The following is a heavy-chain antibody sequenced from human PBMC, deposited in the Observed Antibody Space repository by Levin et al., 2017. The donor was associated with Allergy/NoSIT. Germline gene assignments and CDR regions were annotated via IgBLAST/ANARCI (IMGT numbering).Heavy chain of an antibody. J-gene: IGHJ4*02. Sequence: GESLKISCKGSGYSFTSYWIGWVRQMPGKGLEWMGIIYPGDSDTRYSPSFQGQVTISADKSISTAYLQWSSLKASDTAMYYCARQSDAAMVIQYFDYWGQGTLVTVSS. CDR2: IYPGDSDT. CDR1: GYSFTSYW. D-gene: IGHD5-18*01. V-gene: IGHV5-51*01. CDR3: ARQSDAAMVIQYFDY.